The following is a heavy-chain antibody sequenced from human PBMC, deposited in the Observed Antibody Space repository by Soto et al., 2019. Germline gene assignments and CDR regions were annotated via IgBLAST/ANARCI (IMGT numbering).Heavy chain of an antibody. CDR3: ATDNQDLTH. CDR2: ISYDGCNK. Sequence: SLRLSCAASGFTFSRYAMHWVRQAPGKGPEWVAVISYDGCNKYYADSVKGRFTISRDNSKNTLYLQMNSLRAEDTAVYYCATDNQDLTHWGQGTLVTVSS. J-gene: IGHJ4*02. CDR1: GFTFSRYA. V-gene: IGHV3-30-3*01.